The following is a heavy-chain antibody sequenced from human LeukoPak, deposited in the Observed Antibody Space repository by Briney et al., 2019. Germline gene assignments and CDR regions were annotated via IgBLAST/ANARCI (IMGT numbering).Heavy chain of an antibody. Sequence: ASVKVSCKASGYTFTSYGISWVRQAPGQGLEWMGCISAYNGNTNYAQKLQGRVTMTTDTSASTAYMELRSLRSDDTAVYYCARGRGYCSSTSCQLTDYWGQGTLVTVSS. CDR2: ISAYNGNT. D-gene: IGHD2-2*01. J-gene: IGHJ4*02. CDR1: GYTFTSYG. V-gene: IGHV1-18*01. CDR3: ARGRGYCSSTSCQLTDY.